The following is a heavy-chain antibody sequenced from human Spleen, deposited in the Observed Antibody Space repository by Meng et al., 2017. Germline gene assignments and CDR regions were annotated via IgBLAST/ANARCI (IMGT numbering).Heavy chain of an antibody. V-gene: IGHV4-4*07. CDR2: IYTSGST. CDR3: AREGRGYSYAAYWYFDL. Sequence: SETLSLTCTVSGGSISSYYWSWIRQPAGKGLEWIGRIYTSGSTNYNPSLKSRVTMSVDTSKNQFSLKLSSVTAADTAVYYCAREGRGYSYAAYWYFDLWGRGTLVTVSS. D-gene: IGHD5-18*01. CDR1: GGSISSYY. J-gene: IGHJ2*01.